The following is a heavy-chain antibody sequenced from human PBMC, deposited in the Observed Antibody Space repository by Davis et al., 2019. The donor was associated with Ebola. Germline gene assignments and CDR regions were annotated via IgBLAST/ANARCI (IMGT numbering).Heavy chain of an antibody. D-gene: IGHD1-26*01. CDR2: INAGNGNT. CDR1: GYTFTSYA. Sequence: AASVKVSCKASGYTFTSYAMHWVRQAPGQRLEWMGWINAGNGNTKYSQKFQGRVTITRDTSASTAYMELSSLRSEDTAVYCCARDSGSYYNWFDPWGQGTLVTVSS. J-gene: IGHJ5*02. CDR3: ARDSGSYYNWFDP. V-gene: IGHV1-3*01.